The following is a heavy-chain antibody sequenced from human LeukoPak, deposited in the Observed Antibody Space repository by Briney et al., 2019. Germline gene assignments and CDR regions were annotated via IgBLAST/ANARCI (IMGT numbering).Heavy chain of an antibody. CDR2: ILSKTDGGAA. V-gene: IGHV3-15*01. CDR1: GFTFSNAW. D-gene: IGHD1-1*01. J-gene: IGHJ6*03. CDR3: PTDRATTGTTHFDFYYYMDV. Sequence: GGSLRLSCAASGFTFSNAWMSWVRQAPGKGLEWVGRILSKTDGGAADHAAPVKGRFTISRDDSKNTLYLQMNSLKTEDTAVYYCPTDRATTGTTHFDFYYYMDVWGKGTTVTVSS.